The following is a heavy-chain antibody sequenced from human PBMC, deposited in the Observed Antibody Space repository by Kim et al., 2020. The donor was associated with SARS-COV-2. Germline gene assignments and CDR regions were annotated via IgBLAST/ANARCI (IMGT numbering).Heavy chain of an antibody. CDR3: ARDLVAAAGLLYYCYYYGMDV. CDR2: ISYDGSNK. V-gene: IGHV3-30*04. CDR1: GFTFSSYA. J-gene: IGHJ6*02. D-gene: IGHD6-13*01. Sequence: GGSLRLSCAASGFTFSSYAMHWVRQAPGKGLEWVAVISYDGSNKYYADSVKGRFTISRDNSKNTLYLQMNSLRAEDTAVYYCARDLVAAAGLLYYCYYYGMDVWGQGTTVTVSS.